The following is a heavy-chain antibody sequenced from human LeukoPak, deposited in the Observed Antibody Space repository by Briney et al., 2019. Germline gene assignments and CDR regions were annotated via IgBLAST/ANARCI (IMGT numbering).Heavy chain of an antibody. CDR1: GFTFSSYA. J-gene: IGHJ4*02. Sequence: GGSLRLSCAASGFTFSSYAMGWVRQAPGKGLEWVSAISGSGGSTYYADSVKGRFTISRDNSKNTLYLQMNSLRAEDTAVYYCAKDASYYDSSGYYSFDYWGQGTLVTVSS. CDR3: AKDASYYDSSGYYSFDY. V-gene: IGHV3-23*01. D-gene: IGHD3-22*01. CDR2: ISGSGGST.